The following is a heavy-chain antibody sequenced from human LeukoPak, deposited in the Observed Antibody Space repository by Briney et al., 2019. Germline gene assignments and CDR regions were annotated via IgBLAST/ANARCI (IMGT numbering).Heavy chain of an antibody. V-gene: IGHV3-7*01. Sequence: PGGSLRLSCADSQFTFNGSWMNWVRRSPGKGLEWVANMDPTGSQKRYVDSVKGRFTISKDNPGTSLYLDMHSLRAEDTAIYYCAIWTSGNYWGQGTLVTVSS. CDR2: MDPTGSQK. CDR3: AIWTSGNY. J-gene: IGHJ4*02. D-gene: IGHD1-1*01. CDR1: QFTFNGSW.